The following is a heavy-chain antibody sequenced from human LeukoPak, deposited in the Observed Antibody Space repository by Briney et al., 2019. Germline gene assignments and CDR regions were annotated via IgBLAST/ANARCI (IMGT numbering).Heavy chain of an antibody. CDR1: GFTFSSYA. J-gene: IGHJ4*02. CDR3: ARDPYDSSGYYYLFFDY. CDR2: IWYDGSNK. D-gene: IGHD3-22*01. Sequence: GGSLRLSCAASGFTFSSYAMHWVRQAPGKGLEWVAVIWYDGSNKYYADSVKGRFTISRDNSKNTLYLQMNSLRAEDTAVYYCARDPYDSSGYYYLFFDYWGQGTLVTVSS. V-gene: IGHV3-33*08.